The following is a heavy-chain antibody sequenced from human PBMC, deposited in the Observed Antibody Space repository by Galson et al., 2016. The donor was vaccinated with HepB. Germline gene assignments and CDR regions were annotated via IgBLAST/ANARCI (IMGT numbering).Heavy chain of an antibody. V-gene: IGHV1-69*13. CDR2: IIPIFGSA. J-gene: IGHJ6*02. CDR1: GGTFNRYD. Sequence: SVKVSCKASGGTFNRYDISWVRQAPGQGLEWMGGIIPIFGSAKYAQTFQGRVTITADESTSTAHLELSSLRSEDTAVYYCASGWRRAIFGVVPHHNFYGMDVWGQGTTVTVSS. D-gene: IGHD3-3*01. CDR3: ASGWRRAIFGVVPHHNFYGMDV.